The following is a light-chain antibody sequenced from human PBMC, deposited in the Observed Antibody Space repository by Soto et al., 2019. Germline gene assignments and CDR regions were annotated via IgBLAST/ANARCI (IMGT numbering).Light chain of an antibody. CDR1: QSISSW. Sequence: DIQMTQSPSTLSASVGDRVTITCRASQSISSWLAWYQQKPGKAPKLLIYDASSLESGVPSRFSGSGSGTEFNLTISILQPDDFATYYCQQYNSYSQTFGQGTKVEIK. V-gene: IGKV1-5*01. J-gene: IGKJ1*01. CDR3: QQYNSYSQT. CDR2: DAS.